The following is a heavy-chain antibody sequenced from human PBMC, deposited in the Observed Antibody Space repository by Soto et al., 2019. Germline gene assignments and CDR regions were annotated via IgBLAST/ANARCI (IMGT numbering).Heavy chain of an antibody. CDR2: ISYDGSNK. CDR3: AFIVVVTARDAFDI. J-gene: IGHJ3*02. Sequence: QVQLVESGGGVVQPGRSLRLSCAASGFTFSSYAMHWVRQAPGKGLEWVAVISYDGSNKYYADSVKGRFTISRDNSKNTLYLQMISLRAEDTAVYYCAFIVVVTARDAFDIWGQGTMVTVSS. V-gene: IGHV3-30-3*01. D-gene: IGHD2-21*02. CDR1: GFTFSSYA.